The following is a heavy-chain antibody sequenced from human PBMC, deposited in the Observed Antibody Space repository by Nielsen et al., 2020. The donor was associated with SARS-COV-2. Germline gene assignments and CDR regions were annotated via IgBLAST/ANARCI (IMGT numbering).Heavy chain of an antibody. Sequence: GESLKISCAASGFTFNIYAMAWVRRAPGRGLQWVTGLSSSGGSTYYTDSVKGRFTISRDNSKNTLYLQMSSLRAEDTAVYYCVTKSRRVQLERRRWGDAFDIWGQGTMVTVSS. CDR2: LSSSGGST. CDR1: GFTFNIYA. D-gene: IGHD1-1*01. V-gene: IGHV3-23*01. CDR3: VTKSRRVQLERRRWGDAFDI. J-gene: IGHJ3*02.